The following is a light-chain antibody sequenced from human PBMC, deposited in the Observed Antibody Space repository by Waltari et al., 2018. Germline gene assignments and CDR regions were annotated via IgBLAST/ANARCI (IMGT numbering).Light chain of an antibody. CDR2: WAS. CDR1: QSVFHTNDKNY. V-gene: IGKV4-1*01. Sequence: DIVMTQSPDSLAVSLGERAVINCKSSQSVFHTNDKNYLAWYQQKPGQPPKLLIYWASTRDSGVPERLSASGSGTDFTLTINSLQAEDVAVYFCQQYFSGHTFGQGTKLEIK. CDR3: QQYFSGHT. J-gene: IGKJ2*01.